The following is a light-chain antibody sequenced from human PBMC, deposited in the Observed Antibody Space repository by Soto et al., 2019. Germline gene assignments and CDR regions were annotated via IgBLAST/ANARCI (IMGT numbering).Light chain of an antibody. CDR2: AAS. CDR3: QKYDSAPWT. J-gene: IGKJ1*01. CDR1: QGISNY. Sequence: DIQMTQSPSSLSASVGDRVTITCRASQGISNYLGWYQQKPGKAPKLLIYAASTLQSGVPARFSASGSATDFTLTISSLQPEDDANYYCQKYDSAPWTFGQGTKVEI. V-gene: IGKV1-27*01.